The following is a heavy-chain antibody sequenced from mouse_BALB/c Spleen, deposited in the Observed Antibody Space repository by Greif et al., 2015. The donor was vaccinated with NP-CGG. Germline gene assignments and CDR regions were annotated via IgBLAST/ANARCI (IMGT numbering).Heavy chain of an antibody. J-gene: IGHJ4*01. CDR2: INPYNDGT. D-gene: IGHD2-4*01. CDR1: GYTFTSYV. Sequence: EVQLQQSGPELVKPGASVKMSCKASGYTFTSYVMHWAKQKPGQGLEWIGYINPYNDGTKYNEKFKGKATLTSDKSSSTAYMELSSLTSEDSAVYYCARPLYDFPYAMDYWGQGTSVTVSS. CDR3: ARPLYDFPYAMDY. V-gene: IGHV1-14*01.